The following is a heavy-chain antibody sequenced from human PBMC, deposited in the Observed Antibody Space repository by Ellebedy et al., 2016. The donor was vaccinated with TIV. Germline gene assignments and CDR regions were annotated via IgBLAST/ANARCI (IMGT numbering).Heavy chain of an antibody. CDR1: GGTFSSYA. J-gene: IGHJ3*02. CDR3: ARVGSSTSTNDAFDI. V-gene: IGHV1-18*01. CDR2: ISAYNGNT. Sequence: ASVKVSCXASGGTFSSYAISWVRQAPGQGLEWMGWISAYNGNTNYAQKLQGRVTMTTDTSTSTAYMELRSLRSDDTAVYYCARVGSSTSTNDAFDIWGQGTMVTVSS. D-gene: IGHD2-2*01.